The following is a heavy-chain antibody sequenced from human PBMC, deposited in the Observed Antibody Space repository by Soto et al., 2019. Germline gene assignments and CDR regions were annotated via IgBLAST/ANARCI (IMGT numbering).Heavy chain of an antibody. J-gene: IGHJ4*02. V-gene: IGHV1-69*01. CDR3: ATELGENPASPFDA. CDR1: GVTFSSET. Sequence: QVQLVQSGADVKKPGSSVKVSCQASGVTFSSETLGWVRQAPGQGLEWVGGIIPLFGTASYAQKFQGRVTTTADESTRTVYMELSSLISDDTAVYFCATELGENPASPFDAWGQGTLVTVSS. CDR2: IIPLFGTA. D-gene: IGHD3-10*01.